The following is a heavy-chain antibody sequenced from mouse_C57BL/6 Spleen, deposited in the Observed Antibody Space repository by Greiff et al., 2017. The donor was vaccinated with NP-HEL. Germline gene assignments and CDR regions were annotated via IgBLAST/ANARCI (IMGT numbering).Heavy chain of an antibody. V-gene: IGHV3-6*01. Sequence: ESGPGLVKPSQSLSLTCPVTGYSITSGYYWNWIRQFPGNKLEWMGYISYDGSNNYNPSLKNRISITRDTSKNQFFLKLHSVTTEDTATYYCARDLEAYWGQGTLVTVSA. CDR3: ARDLEAY. CDR1: GYSITSGYY. J-gene: IGHJ3*01. CDR2: ISYDGSN.